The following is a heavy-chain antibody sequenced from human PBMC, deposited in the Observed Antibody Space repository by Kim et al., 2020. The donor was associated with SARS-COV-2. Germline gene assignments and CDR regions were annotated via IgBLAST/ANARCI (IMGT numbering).Heavy chain of an antibody. CDR2: IRGGGDRT. CDR1: GFTFNTYT. D-gene: IGHD6-19*01. Sequence: GGSLRLSCAASGFTFNTYTMSWVRQAPGKGLEWVSGIRGGGDRTSYADSVKGRFTISRDNSKNTLYLQMDSLRVEDTALYYCAQVPSGSSGYFEYFQHWGPSDLVTVSS. V-gene: IGHV3-23*01. J-gene: IGHJ1*01. CDR3: AQVPSGSSGYFEYFQH.